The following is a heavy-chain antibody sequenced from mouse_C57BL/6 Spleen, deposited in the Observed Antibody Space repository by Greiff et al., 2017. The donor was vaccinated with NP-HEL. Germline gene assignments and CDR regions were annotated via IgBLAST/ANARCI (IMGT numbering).Heavy chain of an antibody. CDR2: IRRKSSNYAK. V-gene: IGHV10-3*01. Sequence: EVMLVESGGGLVQPKGSLKLSCAASGFTFNTYAMHWVRQAPGQGLEWVARIRRKSSNYAKYYADSVKDRFTIFRYDSQTMLYLQMNTLKTEDTAWYYCVREAVLYYFDYWGQGTTLTVSS. CDR3: VREAVLYYFDY. D-gene: IGHD3-3*01. CDR1: GFTFNTYA. J-gene: IGHJ2*01.